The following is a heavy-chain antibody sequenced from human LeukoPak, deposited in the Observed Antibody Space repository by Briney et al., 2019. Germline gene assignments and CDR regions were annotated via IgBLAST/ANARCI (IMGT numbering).Heavy chain of an antibody. CDR2: ISDSGSKT. CDR1: GFTFRNYA. CDR3: AKDWSASY. V-gene: IGHV3-23*01. Sequence: GRSLRLSCEASGFTFRNYAMTWVRQAPGKGLEWVSAISDSGSKTHYANSVKGRFTISRHSSKNTLYLEMSSLRAEDTAVYYCAKDWSASYWGQGTLVTVSS. J-gene: IGHJ4*02.